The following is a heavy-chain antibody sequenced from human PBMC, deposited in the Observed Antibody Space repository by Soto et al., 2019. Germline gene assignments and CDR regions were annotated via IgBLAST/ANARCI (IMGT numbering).Heavy chain of an antibody. CDR3: ARKYCSSTRCYQYFDS. D-gene: IGHD2-2*01. CDR1: GGSISGYY. V-gene: IGHV4-59*08. Sequence: QVQLHESGPGLVKPSETLSLTCTVSGGSISGYYWSWIRQPPGKGLEWIGYIYYGGSTNYNPSLKSRVTISVDTSKSQFSLNLSSLTAADTAVYYCARKYCSSTRCYQYFDSWGQGTLVTVSS. CDR2: IYYGGST. J-gene: IGHJ4*02.